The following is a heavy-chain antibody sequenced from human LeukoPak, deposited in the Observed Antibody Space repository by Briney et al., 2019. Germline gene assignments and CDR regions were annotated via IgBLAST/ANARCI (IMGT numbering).Heavy chain of an antibody. CDR3: AKDRGGSYFDAFDI. CDR1: GFTFDDYA. Sequence: PGRSLRLSCAASGFTFDDYAMHWVRQAPGKGLEWVSGITWNTGSIGYADSVKGRFTVSRDNAKNSLYLQMNSLRADDTALYYCAKDRGGSYFDAFDIWGPGTLVTVSS. V-gene: IGHV3-9*01. D-gene: IGHD1-26*01. J-gene: IGHJ3*02. CDR2: ITWNTGSI.